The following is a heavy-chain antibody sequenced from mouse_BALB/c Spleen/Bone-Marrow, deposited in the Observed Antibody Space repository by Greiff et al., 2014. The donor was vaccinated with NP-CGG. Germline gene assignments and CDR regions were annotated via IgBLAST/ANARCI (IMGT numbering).Heavy chain of an antibody. V-gene: IGHV5-9-3*01. D-gene: IGHD2-4*01. CDR1: GFTFSSYA. J-gene: IGHJ2*01. Sequence: QGVEPGGGLVKPGGPLKLSCAASGFTFSSYAMSWVRQTPEKRLEWVATISSGGSYTYYPDSVKGRFTISRDNAKNTLYLQMSSLRSEDTAMYYCARHGITRLLDYWGQGTTLTVSS. CDR2: ISSGGSYT. CDR3: ARHGITRLLDY.